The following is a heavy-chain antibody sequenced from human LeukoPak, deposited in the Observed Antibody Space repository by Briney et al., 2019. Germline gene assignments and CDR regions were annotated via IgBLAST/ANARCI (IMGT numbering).Heavy chain of an antibody. J-gene: IGHJ4*02. Sequence: SETLSLTCTVSGGSISNNYWSWIRQPPGKGLEWIGYLSYSGSTNSNPSLKSRVTISVDTSKNQFSLTLSSVTAADTAVYYCARHNRGYCLFDYWGQGTLVSVSS. D-gene: IGHD2-8*02. CDR2: LSYSGST. CDR3: ARHNRGYCLFDY. CDR1: GGSISNNY. V-gene: IGHV4-59*01.